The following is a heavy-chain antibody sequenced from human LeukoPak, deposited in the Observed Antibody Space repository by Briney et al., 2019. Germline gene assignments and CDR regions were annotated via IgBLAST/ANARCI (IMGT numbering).Heavy chain of an antibody. D-gene: IGHD4-17*01. CDR1: GFTFSSYS. J-gene: IGHJ4*02. CDR3: ARIYGDYIDY. V-gene: IGHV3-21*01. Sequence: GGSLRLSCAASGFTFSSYSMNWVRQAPGKGLEWVSSISSSSSYIYYEDSVKGRFTISRDNAKNSLYLQMNSLRAEDTAVYYCARIYGDYIDYWGQGTLVTVSS. CDR2: ISSSSSYI.